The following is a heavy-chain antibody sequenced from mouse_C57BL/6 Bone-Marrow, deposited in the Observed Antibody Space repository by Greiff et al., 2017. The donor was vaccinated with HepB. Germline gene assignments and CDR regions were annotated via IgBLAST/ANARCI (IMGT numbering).Heavy chain of an antibody. Sequence: QVQLKQSGAELASPGASVKLSCKASGYTFTSYGISWVKQRTGQGLEWIGEIYPRSGNTYYNEKFKGKATLTADKSSSTAYMELRSLTSEDSAVYFCAKNYVGWFAYWGQGTRVTVSA. J-gene: IGHJ3*01. CDR2: IYPRSGNT. V-gene: IGHV1-81*01. D-gene: IGHD1-1*01. CDR3: AKNYVGWFAY. CDR1: GYTFTSYG.